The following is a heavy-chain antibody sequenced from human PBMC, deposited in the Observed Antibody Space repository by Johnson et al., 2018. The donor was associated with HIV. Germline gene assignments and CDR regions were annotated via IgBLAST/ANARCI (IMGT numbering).Heavy chain of an antibody. Sequence: VQLVESGGGVVQPGRSLRLSCSASGFTFDDYAMHWVRQAPGKGLEWVSGINWNGAITGYAGSVKGRFIISRDNAKNSLYLQMNTLRAEDTALYYCARDKSGSYRGAFDVWGQGTMVTVSS. CDR1: GFTFDDYA. D-gene: IGHD1-26*01. CDR3: ARDKSGSYRGAFDV. V-gene: IGHV3-20*04. CDR2: INWNGAIT. J-gene: IGHJ3*01.